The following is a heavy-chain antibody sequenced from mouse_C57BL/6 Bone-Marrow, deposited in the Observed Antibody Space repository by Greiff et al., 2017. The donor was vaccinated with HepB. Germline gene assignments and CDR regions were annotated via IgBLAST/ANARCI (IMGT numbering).Heavy chain of an antibody. D-gene: IGHD1-1*01. CDR3: ARLRAYVAY. V-gene: IGHV1-4*01. Sequence: VKLMESGAELARPGASVKMSCKASGYTFTSYTMHWVKQRPGQGLEWIGYINPSSGYTKYNQKFKDKATLTADKPSSTAYMQLSSLTSEDSAVYYCARLRAYVAYWGQGTLVTVSA. CDR2: INPSSGYT. J-gene: IGHJ3*01. CDR1: GYTFTSYT.